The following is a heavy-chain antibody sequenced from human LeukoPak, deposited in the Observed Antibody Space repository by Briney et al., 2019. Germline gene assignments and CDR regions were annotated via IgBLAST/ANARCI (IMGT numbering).Heavy chain of an antibody. CDR2: INHSGST. J-gene: IGHJ3*02. CDR3: ARAFRGIFGVFEAFDI. D-gene: IGHD3-3*01. Sequence: SETLSLTCAVYGGSFSGYYWSWLRQPPGKGLEGIGEINHSGSTNYNPSLKTRVTISEDTSKHQFSLKLSSVTAAHTAVYYCARAFRGIFGVFEAFDIWGQGTMVTVSS. CDR1: GGSFSGYY. V-gene: IGHV4-34*01.